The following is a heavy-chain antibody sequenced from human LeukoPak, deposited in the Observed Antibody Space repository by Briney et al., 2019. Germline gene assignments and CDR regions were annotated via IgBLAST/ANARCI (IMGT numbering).Heavy chain of an antibody. J-gene: IGHJ4*02. Sequence: SSETLSLTCTVSGGSISSSSYYWGWIRQPPGKGLEWIGSIYYSGSTYYNPSLKSRVTISVDTSKDHFSLKLSSMTAADTAVYYCARGVVAAPTNFDYWGQGTLVTVSS. V-gene: IGHV4-39*07. CDR1: GGSISSSSYY. D-gene: IGHD2-15*01. CDR2: IYYSGST. CDR3: ARGVVAAPTNFDY.